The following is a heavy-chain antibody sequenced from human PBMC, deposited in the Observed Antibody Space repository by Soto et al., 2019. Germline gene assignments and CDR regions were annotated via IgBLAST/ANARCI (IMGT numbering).Heavy chain of an antibody. CDR2: IYYSGRT. V-gene: IGHV4-61*01. D-gene: IGHD6-19*01. CDR3: ARDKHSSGWTN. J-gene: IGHJ4*02. Sequence: NPSETLSLTCTVSGCSVSSGSYYWSWIRQPPGKGLEWIGYIYYSGRTNYNPALKSRVTISVDTSKNQFSLKLSSVTAADTAVYYCARDKHSSGWTNWGQGTLVTVSS. CDR1: GCSVSSGSYY.